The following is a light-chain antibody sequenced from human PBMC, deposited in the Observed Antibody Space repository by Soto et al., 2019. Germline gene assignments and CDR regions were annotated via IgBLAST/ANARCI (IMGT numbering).Light chain of an antibody. CDR1: SGHSSYA. J-gene: IGLJ1*01. Sequence: QLVLTQSPSASASLGASVKLTCTLSSGHSSYAIAWHQQQPEKGPRYLMKLNSDGSHSKGDGIPDRFPGSSSGAERYLTISSLQSEDEADYYCQTWGTGIQVFGTGTKLTVL. V-gene: IGLV4-69*01. CDR3: QTWGTGIQV. CDR2: LNSDGSH.